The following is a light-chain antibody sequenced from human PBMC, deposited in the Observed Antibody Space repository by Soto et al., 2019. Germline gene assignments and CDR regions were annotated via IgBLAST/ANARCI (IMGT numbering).Light chain of an antibody. CDR3: QQYCITPFT. Sequence: DIVMTQSPESLAVSLGERATINCKSSRNVLYSSNNKNYLAWYQQKPGQPPKLLIHWASTRASGVPDRFSGSGSGTDFTLTISSLQAEDVAVYYCQQYCITPFTFGQGTKLDFK. CDR2: WAS. J-gene: IGKJ2*01. V-gene: IGKV4-1*01. CDR1: RNVLYSSNNKNY.